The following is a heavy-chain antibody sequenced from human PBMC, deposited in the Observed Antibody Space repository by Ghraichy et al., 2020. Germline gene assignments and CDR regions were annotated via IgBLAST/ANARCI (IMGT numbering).Heavy chain of an antibody. V-gene: IGHV3-21*01. CDR1: GFTFSSYS. Sequence: GESLRLSCAASGFTFSSYSMNWVRQAPGKGLEWVSSISSSSSYIYYADSVKGRFTISRDNAKNSLYLQMNSLRAEDTAVYYCARETPLWFGELFGAFDIWGQGTMVTVSS. J-gene: IGHJ3*02. D-gene: IGHD3-10*01. CDR2: ISSSSSYI. CDR3: ARETPLWFGELFGAFDI.